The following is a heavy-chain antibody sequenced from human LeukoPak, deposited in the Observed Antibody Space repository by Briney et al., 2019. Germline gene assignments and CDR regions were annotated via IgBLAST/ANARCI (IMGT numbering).Heavy chain of an antibody. J-gene: IGHJ6*02. Sequence: PSETLSLTCTVSGGSISSGGYYWSWIRQHPGKGLEWIGYIYYSGSTYYNPSLKSRVTISVDTSKNQFSLKLSSVTAADTAVYYRARAGYDIVATITGYGMDVWGQGTTVTVSS. D-gene: IGHD5-12*01. CDR1: GGSISSGGYY. V-gene: IGHV4-31*03. CDR3: ARAGYDIVATITGYGMDV. CDR2: IYYSGST.